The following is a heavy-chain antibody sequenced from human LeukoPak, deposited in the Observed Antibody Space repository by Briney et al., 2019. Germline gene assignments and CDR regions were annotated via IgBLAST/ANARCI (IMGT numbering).Heavy chain of an antibody. CDR1: GFTFTSYG. J-gene: IGHJ4*02. CDR3: TTDGD. Sequence: GGSLRLSCAASGFTFTSYGMHWVRQAPGKGLEWVAVISYDGSNKYYADSVKGRFTISRDNSKNTLYLQMNSLKTEDTAVYYCTTDGDWGQGTLVTVSS. D-gene: IGHD3-16*01. CDR2: ISYDGSNK. V-gene: IGHV3-30*03.